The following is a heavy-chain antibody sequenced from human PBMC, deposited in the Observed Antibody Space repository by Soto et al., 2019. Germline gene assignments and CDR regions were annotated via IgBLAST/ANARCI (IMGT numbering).Heavy chain of an antibody. Sequence: ETLSLTCTVSGGSISSYYWSWVRQAPGKGLEWVGRIKSKTDGGTTDYAAPVKGRFTISRDDSKNTLYLQMNSLKTEDTAVYYCTTGEYSSSWLPLVSFGMDVWGQGTTVTVSS. CDR2: IKSKTDGGTT. J-gene: IGHJ6*02. D-gene: IGHD6-13*01. CDR3: TTGEYSSSWLPLVSFGMDV. CDR1: GGSISSYY. V-gene: IGHV3-15*01.